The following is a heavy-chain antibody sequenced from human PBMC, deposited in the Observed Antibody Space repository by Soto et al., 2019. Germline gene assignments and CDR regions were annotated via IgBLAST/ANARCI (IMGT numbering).Heavy chain of an antibody. Sequence: GASVKVSCKASGYTFSSYAISWVRQAPGQGLEWMGGIIPIFGTANYAQKFQGRVTITADESTSTAYMELSSLRSEDTAVYYCARGSNTPKWLSIDYWGQGTLVTVSS. J-gene: IGHJ4*02. D-gene: IGHD3-22*01. CDR2: IIPIFGTA. CDR3: ARGSNTPKWLSIDY. V-gene: IGHV1-69*13. CDR1: GYTFSSYA.